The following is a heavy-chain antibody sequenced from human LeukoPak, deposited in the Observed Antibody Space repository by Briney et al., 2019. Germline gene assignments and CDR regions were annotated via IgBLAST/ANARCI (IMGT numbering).Heavy chain of an antibody. D-gene: IGHD5-24*01. CDR2: MYPGDSDI. J-gene: IGHJ4*02. CDR3: ARQDGGYNQPIDY. CDR1: GYSFSSYW. V-gene: IGHV5-51*01. Sequence: GESLKISCKASGYSFSSYWIGWVRQMPGKGLEWMGIMYPGDSDIRYSPSFQGQVTISVDKSISTAYLQWSSLKASDTAIYYCARQDGGYNQPIDYWGQGTLVTVSS.